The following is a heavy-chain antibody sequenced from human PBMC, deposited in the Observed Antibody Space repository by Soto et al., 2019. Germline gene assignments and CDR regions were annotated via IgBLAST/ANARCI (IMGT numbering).Heavy chain of an antibody. D-gene: IGHD3-3*01. V-gene: IGHV3-23*01. Sequence: PGGSLRLSCAASGFSFSDYAMSWVRQAPGKGLEWVSVISESGGSTHYADSVRGRFTVSRDNSKNSLSLRMNSLRAEDTAVYYCARDTSTSLSGYYYFGMDVWGHGTKVTVSS. J-gene: IGHJ6*02. CDR3: ARDTSTSLSGYYYFGMDV. CDR2: ISESGGST. CDR1: GFSFSDYA.